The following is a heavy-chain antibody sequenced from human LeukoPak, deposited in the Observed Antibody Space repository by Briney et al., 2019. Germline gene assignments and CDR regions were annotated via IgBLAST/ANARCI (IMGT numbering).Heavy chain of an antibody. J-gene: IGHJ4*02. V-gene: IGHV3-30*18. D-gene: IGHD2-15*01. CDR2: ISYDGSNK. CDR1: RFTFSSYG. Sequence: GRSLRLSCAASRFTFSSYGMHWVRQAPGKGLEWVAVISYDGSNKYYADSVKGRFTISRDNSKNTLYLQMNSLRAEDTAVYYCAKDCSGGSCMDYWGQGTLVTVSS. CDR3: AKDCSGGSCMDY.